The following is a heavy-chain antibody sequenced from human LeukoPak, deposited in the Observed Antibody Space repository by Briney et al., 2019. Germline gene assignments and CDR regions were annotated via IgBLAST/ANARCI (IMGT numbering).Heavy chain of an antibody. CDR3: VRVPY. Sequence: PGGSLRLSYAASGFTFHDYYIHWVRQAPGRGLVGVSRINSDGTGTPYADSLKGRVPISRDNAKNTLFLQMNSLRGEDTAVYYCVRVPYWGQGTLVTVSS. J-gene: IGHJ4*02. CDR1: GFTFHDYY. CDR2: INSDGTGT. V-gene: IGHV3-74*01.